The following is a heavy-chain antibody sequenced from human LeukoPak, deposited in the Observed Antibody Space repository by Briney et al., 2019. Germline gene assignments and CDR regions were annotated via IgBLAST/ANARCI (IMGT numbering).Heavy chain of an antibody. D-gene: IGHD6-13*01. Sequence: HPGGSLRLSCAVSGFTFSSYEMNWVRQAPGKGLEWVSYISRSGTTIYYADSVKGRFTISRDNAKNSLYLQMNSLRAEDTAVYYCARDSVAPYSSSWSDVWGKGTTVTVSS. CDR2: ISRSGTTI. J-gene: IGHJ6*04. CDR3: ARDSVAPYSSSWSDV. V-gene: IGHV3-48*03. CDR1: GFTFSSYE.